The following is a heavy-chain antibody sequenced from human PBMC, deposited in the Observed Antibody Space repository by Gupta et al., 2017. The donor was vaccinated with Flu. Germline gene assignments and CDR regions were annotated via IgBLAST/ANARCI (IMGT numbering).Heavy chain of an antibody. J-gene: IGHJ1*01. CDR2: IHPSGST. Sequence: GGSISDDYWSWIRQSPGKGLDCIGYIHPSGSTVDKPSLRSRVTLSIYSATTQVSLRLKHVQAADTAMYFGSRASSKYRWLIWG. CDR3: SRASSKYRWLI. D-gene: IGHD2-8*02. CDR1: GGSISDDY. V-gene: IGHV4-59*01.